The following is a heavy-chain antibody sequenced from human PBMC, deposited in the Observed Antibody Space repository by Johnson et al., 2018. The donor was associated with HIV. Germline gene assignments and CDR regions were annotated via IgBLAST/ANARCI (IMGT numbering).Heavy chain of an antibody. D-gene: IGHD3-10*01. CDR1: GFTFSSYG. CDR3: AKDRGLSAFDI. Sequence: QMLLVESGGGVVQPGRSLRLSCAASGFTFSSYGMHWVRQAPGKGLEWVAVIWYDGSNKYYADSVKGRFTISRDNSKNTLYLQMNSLRAEEPAVYYCAKDRGLSAFDIWGQGTMVTVSS. CDR2: IWYDGSNK. J-gene: IGHJ3*02. V-gene: IGHV3-33*06.